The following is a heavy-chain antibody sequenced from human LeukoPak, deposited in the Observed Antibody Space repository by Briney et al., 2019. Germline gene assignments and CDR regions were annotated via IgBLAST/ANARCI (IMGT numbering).Heavy chain of an antibody. CDR3: AREKCSGGICYSGFDC. Sequence: PSETLSLTCTVSGGSISSGDYFWSWIRQPPGKGLEWIGYIYYSGSTYYNSSLKSRVTISIDTSKNQFSLKLSSVTVADTAVYYCAREKCSGGICYSGFDCWGQGTLVTVSS. CDR2: IYYSGST. D-gene: IGHD2-15*01. V-gene: IGHV4-30-4*01. J-gene: IGHJ4*02. CDR1: GGSISSGDYF.